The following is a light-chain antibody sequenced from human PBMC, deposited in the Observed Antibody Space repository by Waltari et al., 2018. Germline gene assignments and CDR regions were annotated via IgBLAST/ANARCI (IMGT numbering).Light chain of an antibody. Sequence: QSALTQPASVSGSPGQSITISCTGIGSAIDGSDFVAWYQHHPGKAPQVIIYDVSHRPSGVSNRFSGSKSGNTASLTISGLQPEDEADYYCRSSTSIIPPFLFGTGTKVTVL. J-gene: IGLJ1*01. CDR3: RSSTSIIPPFL. V-gene: IGLV2-14*03. CDR2: DVS. CDR1: GSAIDGSDF.